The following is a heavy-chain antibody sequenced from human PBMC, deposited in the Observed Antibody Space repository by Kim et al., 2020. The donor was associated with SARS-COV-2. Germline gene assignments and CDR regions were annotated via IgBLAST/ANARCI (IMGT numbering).Heavy chain of an antibody. J-gene: IGHJ6*01. CDR1: GFTFSSYG. CDR2: ISYNGSNK. CDR3: AKKWTIYVLKNYYDGMD. Sequence: GGSLRLSCAASGFTFSSYGMHWVLQAPGKGLEWVAVISYNGSNKYYADSWKGRFTISRDNSKNTLYLQMNSLSAEDTAVYYCAKKWTIYVLKNYYDGMD. V-gene: IGHV3-30*18. D-gene: IGHD3-10*02.